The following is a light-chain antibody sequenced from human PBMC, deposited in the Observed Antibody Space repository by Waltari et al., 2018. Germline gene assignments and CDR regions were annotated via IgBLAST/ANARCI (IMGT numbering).Light chain of an antibody. V-gene: IGLV2-14*01. CDR2: EVS. CDR1: SSDVGGYNY. Sequence: QSALTQPASVSGSPGQSITISCTGTSSDVGGYNYVSWYEQHPGKAPNLIIYEVSDRSSGVSNRFSGSKSANTASLTISGLQTEDEADYYCSSYTRSNTWVFGGGTKLTVL. CDR3: SSYTRSNTWV. J-gene: IGLJ3*02.